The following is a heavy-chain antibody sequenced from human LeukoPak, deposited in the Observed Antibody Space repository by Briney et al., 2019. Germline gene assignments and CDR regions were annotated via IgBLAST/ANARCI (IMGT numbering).Heavy chain of an antibody. CDR2: ISSSSSYI. D-gene: IGHD4-17*01. V-gene: IGHV3-21*01. CDR1: GFTFSSYS. Sequence: KTGGSLRLSCAASGFTFSSYSMNWVRQAPGKGLEWVSSISSSSSYIYYADSVKGRFTISRDNAKSSLYLQMNSLRAEDTAVYYCARDRYGDYACDYWGQGTLVTVSS. J-gene: IGHJ4*02. CDR3: ARDRYGDYACDY.